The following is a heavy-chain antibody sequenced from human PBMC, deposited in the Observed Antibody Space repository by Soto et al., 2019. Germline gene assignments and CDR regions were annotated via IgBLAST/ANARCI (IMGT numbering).Heavy chain of an antibody. CDR2: IIPILGIA. V-gene: IGHV1-69*08. D-gene: IGHD2-2*01. Sequence: QVQLVQSGAEVKKPGSSVKVSCKASGGTFSSYTISWVRHAPGQGLEWMGRIIPILGIANYAQKFQGRVTITADKSTSTAYMELSSLRSEDTAVYYCARDWVPAAAIYLGDAFDIWGQGTMVTVSS. J-gene: IGHJ3*02. CDR3: ARDWVPAAAIYLGDAFDI. CDR1: GGTFSSYT.